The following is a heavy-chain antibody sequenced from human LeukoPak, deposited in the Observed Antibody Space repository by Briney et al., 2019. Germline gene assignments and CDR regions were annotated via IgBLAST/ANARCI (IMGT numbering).Heavy chain of an antibody. D-gene: IGHD3-16*02. CDR2: IYTSGST. V-gene: IGHV4-61*02. CDR1: GGSISSGSYY. Sequence: SQTLSLTCTVSGGSISSGSYYWSWIRQPAGKGLEWIGRIYTSGSTNYNPSLKSRVTISVDTSKNQFTLKLSSVTAADTAVYYCARSDYVWGSYRYLDYWGQGTLVTVSS. J-gene: IGHJ4*02. CDR3: ARSDYVWGSYRYLDY.